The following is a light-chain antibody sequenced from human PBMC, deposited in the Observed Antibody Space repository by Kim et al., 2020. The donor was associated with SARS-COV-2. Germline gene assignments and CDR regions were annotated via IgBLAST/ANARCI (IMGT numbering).Light chain of an antibody. Sequence: GQSITISCTGTSSDVGRYNYVSWYQQYPGKAPNLMIYDVTKRPSGVSDRFSGSKSGNTASLTISGLQAEDEADYYCSSSASSSTYVFGTGTKVTVL. J-gene: IGLJ1*01. CDR1: SSDVGRYNY. CDR2: DVT. CDR3: SSSASSSTYV. V-gene: IGLV2-14*04.